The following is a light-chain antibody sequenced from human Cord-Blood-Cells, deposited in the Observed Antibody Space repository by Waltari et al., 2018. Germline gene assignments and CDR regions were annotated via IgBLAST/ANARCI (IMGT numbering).Light chain of an antibody. CDR1: SSDVGGYHY. J-gene: IGLJ2*01. V-gene: IGLV2-14*01. CDR3: SSYTSSSYVV. Sequence: QSALTQPASVSGSPGHSITISCTGTSSDVGGYHYVSWYQQHPGKAPKLMIYDVSNRPSVVSNRFSGSKSGNTASLTISGLQAEDEADYYYSSYTSSSYVVFGGGTKLTVL. CDR2: DVS.